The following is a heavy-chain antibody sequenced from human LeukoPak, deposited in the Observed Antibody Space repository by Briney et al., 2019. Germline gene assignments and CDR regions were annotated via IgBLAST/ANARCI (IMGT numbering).Heavy chain of an antibody. CDR1: GFTFSSYA. D-gene: IGHD2-2*01. CDR3: ARSYIVVVPAAMRY. V-gene: IGHV3-30-3*01. Sequence: GGSLRLSCAASGFTFSSYAMHWVRQAPGKGLEWVAVIPYDGSNKYYADSVKGRFTISRDNSKNTLYLQMNSLRAEDTAVYYCARSYIVVVPAAMRYWGQGTLVTVSS. CDR2: IPYDGSNK. J-gene: IGHJ4*02.